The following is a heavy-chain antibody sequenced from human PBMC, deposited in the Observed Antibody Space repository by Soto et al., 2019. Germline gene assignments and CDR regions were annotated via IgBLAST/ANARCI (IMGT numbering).Heavy chain of an antibody. CDR1: GFTVSSNY. D-gene: IGHD6-19*01. V-gene: IGHV3-53*01. CDR2: IYSGGST. CDR3: ARDEAGYYYGMDV. Sequence: PGGSLRLSCAASGFTVSSNYMSWVRQAPGKGLEWVSVIYSGGSTYYADSVKGRFTISRDNSKNTLYLQMNSLRAEDTAVYYCARDEAGYYYGMDVWGQGTTVTVSS. J-gene: IGHJ6*02.